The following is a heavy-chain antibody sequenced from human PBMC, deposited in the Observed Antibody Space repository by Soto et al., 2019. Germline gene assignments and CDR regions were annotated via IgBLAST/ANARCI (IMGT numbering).Heavy chain of an antibody. CDR2: ISEDGSNN. CDR1: GFTFRSYG. V-gene: IGHV3-30*18. CDR3: AKDLGGSYGSDV. Sequence: QVQLVESGGGVVQPGRSLRLSCAASGFTFRSYGMSWVRQAPGKGLEWVAIISEDGSNNYHVHSVRGRFTISRDNSKNTLFLQMNSLRAEDTAVYYCAKDLGGSYGSDVWGQGTTVTVSS. D-gene: IGHD5-18*01. J-gene: IGHJ6*02.